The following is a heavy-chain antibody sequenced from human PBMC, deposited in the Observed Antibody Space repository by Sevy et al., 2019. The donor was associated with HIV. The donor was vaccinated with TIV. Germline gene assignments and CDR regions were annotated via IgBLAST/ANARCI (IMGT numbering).Heavy chain of an antibody. CDR1: GFTFSNYG. V-gene: IGHV3-33*01. Sequence: GSLRLSCAASGFTFSNYGMHWVRQAPGKGLEWVAVIWNDGSNEYYADSVKGRFTISRDNSKNTLYLQMNSLRVEDTAVYFCARGGDFNDRSAKRDFDYWGQGTLVTVSS. CDR3: ARGGDFNDRSAKRDFDY. J-gene: IGHJ4*02. CDR2: IWNDGSNE. D-gene: IGHD3-22*01.